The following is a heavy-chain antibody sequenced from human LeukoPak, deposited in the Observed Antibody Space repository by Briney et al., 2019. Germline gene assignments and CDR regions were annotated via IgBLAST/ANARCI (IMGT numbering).Heavy chain of an antibody. CDR1: GYTFTSYD. J-gene: IGHJ4*02. D-gene: IGHD2-8*01. CDR3: ASARYCTKGVCYTPLDY. CDR2: MNPNSGDT. Sequence: ASVKVSCKASGYTFTSYDINWVRQATGQGLEWVGWMNPNSGDTNYAQKLQGRVAMTTDTSTSTAYMELRSLRSDDTAVYYCASARYCTKGVCYTPLDYWGQGTLVTVSS. V-gene: IGHV1-18*01.